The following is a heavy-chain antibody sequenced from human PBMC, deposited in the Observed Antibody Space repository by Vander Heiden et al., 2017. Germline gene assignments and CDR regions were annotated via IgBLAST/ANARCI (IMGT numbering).Heavy chain of an antibody. V-gene: IGHV3-53*02. CDR2: IYSGGNT. Sequence: EVQLVETGGGLIQPGGSLRLSCAASGFTVSSNYMTWVRQAPGKGLEWVSTIYSGGNTFYADSVKGRFTISRENSKSTLYLLMNSLRAEDTAVYFCARVSNGYCWGQGTLVTVSS. D-gene: IGHD2-8*01. CDR1: GFTVSSNY. J-gene: IGHJ4*02. CDR3: ARVSNGYC.